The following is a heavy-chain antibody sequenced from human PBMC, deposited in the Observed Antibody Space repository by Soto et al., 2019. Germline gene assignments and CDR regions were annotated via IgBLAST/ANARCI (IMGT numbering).Heavy chain of an antibody. V-gene: IGHV4-4*07. J-gene: IGHJ4*02. D-gene: IGHD6-19*01. CDR2: IYTSGST. Sequence: SETLSLTCTVSGCSISGYYWSWIRQPAGKGLEWIGRIYTSGSTYYNPSLKSRVTMSVDTSKNQFSLKLDSVTAADTAVYYCARDWRDSSGRSFDYWGQGTLVTGSS. CDR1: GCSISGYY. CDR3: ARDWRDSSGRSFDY.